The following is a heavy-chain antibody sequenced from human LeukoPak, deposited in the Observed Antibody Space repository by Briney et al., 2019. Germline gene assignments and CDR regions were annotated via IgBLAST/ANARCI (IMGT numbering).Heavy chain of an antibody. D-gene: IGHD3-22*01. CDR2: IYYSGST. V-gene: IGHV4-59*08. Sequence: SSETLSLTCTVSGGSISSHYWSWIRQPPGKGLEWIGYIYYSGSTNYNPSLKSRVTISVDTSKNQFSLKLSSVTAADTAVYYCARQIYDSSGYLLDYWGQGTLVTVSS. CDR1: GGSISSHY. J-gene: IGHJ4*02. CDR3: ARQIYDSSGYLLDY.